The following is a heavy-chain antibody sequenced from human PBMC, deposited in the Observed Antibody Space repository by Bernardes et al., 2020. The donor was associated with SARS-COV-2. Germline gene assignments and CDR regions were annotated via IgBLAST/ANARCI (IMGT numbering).Heavy chain of an antibody. Sequence: ASVKVSCKASGYTFTGYYMHWVRQAPGQGLEWMGWINPNSGGTNYAQKFQGWVTMTRDTSISTAYMELSRLRSDDTAVYYCARSLPYVVVVAATHTRRYYYYGMDVRGQGTTVTVSS. D-gene: IGHD2-15*01. CDR1: GYTFTGYY. CDR2: INPNSGGT. CDR3: ARSLPYVVVVAATHTRRYYYYGMDV. J-gene: IGHJ6*02. V-gene: IGHV1-2*04.